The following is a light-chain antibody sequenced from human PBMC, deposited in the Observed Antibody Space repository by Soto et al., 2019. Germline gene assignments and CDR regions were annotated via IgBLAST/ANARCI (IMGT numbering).Light chain of an antibody. CDR2: GAT. CDR3: PQYNNLPLR. V-gene: IGKV3-15*01. J-gene: IGKJ4*02. CDR1: QSISNN. Sequence: ETVMTQSPATLSVSPGERATLSCRAGQSISNNLAWYQQNPGQAPRHLIYGATTRATGIPSRFSGSGSGTALAHTISSLQSGDFAVYSCPQYNNLPLRCGGGTDVEIK.